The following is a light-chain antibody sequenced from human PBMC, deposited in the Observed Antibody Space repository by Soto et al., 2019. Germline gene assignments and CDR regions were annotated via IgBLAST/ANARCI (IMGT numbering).Light chain of an antibody. J-gene: IGKJ4*01. CDR3: QHCLNWPLT. Sequence: EIVLTQSPATLSLSPGERATLSCRASQSISSHLAWFQQKPGQAPRLIIYDAFNRATGISARFSGSGSGTDCTLTISSLEPEDFAVYYCQHCLNWPLTFGGGTKVEIK. CDR2: DAF. CDR1: QSISSH. V-gene: IGKV3-11*01.